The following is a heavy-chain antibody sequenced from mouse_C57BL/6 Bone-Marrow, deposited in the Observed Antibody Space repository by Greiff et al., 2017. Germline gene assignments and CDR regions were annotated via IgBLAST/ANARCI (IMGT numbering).Heavy chain of an antibody. CDR2: IDPSDSET. CDR1: GYTFTSYW. V-gene: IGHV1-52*01. D-gene: IGHD1-1*01. J-gene: IGHJ4*01. Sequence: QVQLQQPGAELVRPGSSVKLSCKASGYTFTSYWMHWVKQRPIQGLEWIGNIDPSDSETHYNQKFKDKATLTVDKSSSTAYMQLSSLTSEDSAVYYCARPHYYGSSPYAMDYWGQGTSVTGSS. CDR3: ARPHYYGSSPYAMDY.